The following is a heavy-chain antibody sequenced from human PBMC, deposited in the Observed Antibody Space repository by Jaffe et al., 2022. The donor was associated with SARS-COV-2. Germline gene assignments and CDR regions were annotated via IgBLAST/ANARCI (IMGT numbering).Heavy chain of an antibody. J-gene: IGHJ5*02. Sequence: QVQLQESGPGLVKPSQTLSLTCTVSGGSISSGGYYWSWIRQHPGKGLEWIGYIYYSGSTYYNPSLKSRVTISVDTSKNQFSLKLSSVTAADTAVYYCARAICFFSGGSCYSLRLARRFDPWGQGTLVTVSS. D-gene: IGHD2-15*01. CDR3: ARAICFFSGGSCYSLRLARRFDP. CDR1: GGSISSGGYY. CDR2: IYYSGST. V-gene: IGHV4-31*03.